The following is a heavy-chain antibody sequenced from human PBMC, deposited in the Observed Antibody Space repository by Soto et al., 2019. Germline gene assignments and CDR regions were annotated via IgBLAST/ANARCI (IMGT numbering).Heavy chain of an antibody. Sequence: ASVKVSCKVSGYTLTELSMHWVRQAPGKGLEWMGGFDPEDGETIYAQKFQGRVTMTEDTSTDTAYMELRSLRSDDTAVYYCVRDSIRITMGRYYYYGMDVWGQGTTVTVSS. V-gene: IGHV1-24*01. D-gene: IGHD3-10*01. CDR3: VRDSIRITMGRYYYYGMDV. J-gene: IGHJ6*02. CDR2: FDPEDGET. CDR1: GYTLTELS.